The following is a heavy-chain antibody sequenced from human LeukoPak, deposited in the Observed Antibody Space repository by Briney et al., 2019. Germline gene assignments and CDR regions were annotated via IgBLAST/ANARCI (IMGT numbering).Heavy chain of an antibody. CDR1: GGSVSSGSYY. CDR3: ARTKDSSGWYGYFDY. J-gene: IGHJ4*02. CDR2: IYYSGST. V-gene: IGHV4-61*01. Sequence: SETLSLTCTVSGGSVSSGSYYWSWIRQPPGKGLEWIGYIYYSGSTNYNPSLKSRVTISVDTSKNQFSLKLSSVTAADTAVYYCARTKDSSGWYGYFDYWGQGTQVTASS. D-gene: IGHD6-19*01.